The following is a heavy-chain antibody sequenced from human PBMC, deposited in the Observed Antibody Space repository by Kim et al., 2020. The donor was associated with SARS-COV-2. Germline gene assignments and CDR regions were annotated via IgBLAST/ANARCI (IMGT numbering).Heavy chain of an antibody. CDR2: INHSGST. CDR1: GGSFSGYY. J-gene: IGHJ3*02. Sequence: SETLSLTCAVYGGSFSGYYWSWIRQPPGKGLEWIGEINHSGSTNYNPSLKSRVTISVDTSKNQFSLKLSSVTAADTAVYYCARKRVPAARVNAFDIWGQGTMVTVSS. CDR3: ARKRVPAARVNAFDI. V-gene: IGHV4-34*01. D-gene: IGHD2-2*01.